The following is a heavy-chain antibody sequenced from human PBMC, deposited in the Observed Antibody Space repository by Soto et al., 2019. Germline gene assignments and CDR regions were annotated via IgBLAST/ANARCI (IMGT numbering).Heavy chain of an antibody. Sequence: EVQLVESGGGLVKPGGSLRLSCAASGFTFSSYSMNWVRQAPGKGLEWVSSISSSSSYIYYADSVKGRFTISRDNAKNSRYLQMNSLRAEDTAVYYCASSPTPNWFDPWGQGTLVTVSS. CDR1: GFTFSSYS. J-gene: IGHJ5*02. CDR3: ASSPTPNWFDP. V-gene: IGHV3-21*01. CDR2: ISSSSSYI.